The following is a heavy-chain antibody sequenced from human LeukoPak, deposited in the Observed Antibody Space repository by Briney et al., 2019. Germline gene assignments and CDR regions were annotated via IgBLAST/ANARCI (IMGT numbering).Heavy chain of an antibody. Sequence: SGPALVKPTQTLTLTCTFSGFSLSTSGMCVSWIRQPPGKALEWLALIDWDDDKYYSTSLKTRLTISKDTSKNQVVLTMTNMDPVDTATYYCARIRYPSLDYGDYGASDIWGQGTMVTVSS. CDR3: ARIRYPSLDYGDYGASDI. J-gene: IGHJ3*02. CDR2: IDWDDDK. CDR1: GFSLSTSGMC. D-gene: IGHD4-17*01. V-gene: IGHV2-70*01.